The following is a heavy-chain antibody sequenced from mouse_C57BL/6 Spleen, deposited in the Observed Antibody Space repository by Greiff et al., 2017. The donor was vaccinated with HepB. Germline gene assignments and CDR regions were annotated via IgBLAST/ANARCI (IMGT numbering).Heavy chain of an antibody. V-gene: IGHV1-82*01. D-gene: IGHD2-4*01. CDR1: GYAFSSSW. J-gene: IGHJ3*01. CDR2: IYPGDGDT. CDR3: AGVPLDYGGMFAY. Sequence: QVQLQQSGPELVKPGASVKISCKASGYAFSSSWMNWVKQRPGKGLEWIGRIYPGDGDTNYNGKFKGKATLTADKSSSTAYMQLSSLTSEDSAVYFCAGVPLDYGGMFAYWGQGTLVTVSA.